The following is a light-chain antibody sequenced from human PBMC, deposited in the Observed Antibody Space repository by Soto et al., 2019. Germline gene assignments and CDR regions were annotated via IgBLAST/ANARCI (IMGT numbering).Light chain of an antibody. CDR2: EVS. CDR1: SSDVGGYNY. CDR3: GSWDSSVSAYV. J-gene: IGLJ1*01. V-gene: IGLV2-8*01. Sequence: QSARTQPPSASGSPGQSVTISCTGTSSDVGGYNYVSWYQQHPGKAPKVIIYEVSKRPSGVPDRFSGSKSGTSATLGITGFQTGDEADYYCGSWDSSVSAYVFGTGTKVTVL.